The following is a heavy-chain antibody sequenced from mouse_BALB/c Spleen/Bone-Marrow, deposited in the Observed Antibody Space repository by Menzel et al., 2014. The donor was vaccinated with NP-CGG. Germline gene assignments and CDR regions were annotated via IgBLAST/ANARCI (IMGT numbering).Heavy chain of an antibody. J-gene: IGHJ2*01. CDR2: IVPANGNT. CDR1: GFNIKDTY. CDR3: AYGSSYDYFDY. Sequence: VQLQQSGAELVKPGASVKLSCTTSGFNIKDTYMHWVKLRPEQGLEWIGRIVPANGNTKYDPKFQGKATITADTSSNTAYLQLSSLTSEDTAVYYCAYGSSYDYFDYWGQGTTLTVSS. V-gene: IGHV14-3*02. D-gene: IGHD1-1*01.